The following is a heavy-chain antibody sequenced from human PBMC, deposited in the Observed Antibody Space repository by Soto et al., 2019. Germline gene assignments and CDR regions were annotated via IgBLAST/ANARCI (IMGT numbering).Heavy chain of an antibody. CDR1: RGTFNTYS. V-gene: IGHV1-69*06. D-gene: IGHD1-26*01. CDR3: ARSSGNNSGVGTYYYFDY. CDR2: IIPIFGTA. J-gene: IGHJ4*01. Sequence: SVKVSFKTSRGTFNTYSSVWLRQAPREGLEWMGGIIPIFGTANYAQKFQDRVTITADKSTNTPFMELSSLRSEDTAMYYCARSSGNNSGVGTYYYFDYWGHGTLVTVPS.